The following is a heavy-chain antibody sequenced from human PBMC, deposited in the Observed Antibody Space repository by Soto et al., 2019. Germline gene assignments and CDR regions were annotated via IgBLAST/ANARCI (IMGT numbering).Heavy chain of an antibody. CDR1: GFTFSSYA. D-gene: IGHD3-22*01. Sequence: GGSLRLSCAASGFTFSSYAMSWVRQAPGKGLEWVSAISGSGGSTYYADSVKGRFTISRDNSKNTLYLQMNSLRAEDTAVYYCAKDLAPTMIVVVTFDYWGQGTLVTVSS. CDR3: AKDLAPTMIVVVTFDY. V-gene: IGHV3-23*01. CDR2: ISGSGGST. J-gene: IGHJ4*02.